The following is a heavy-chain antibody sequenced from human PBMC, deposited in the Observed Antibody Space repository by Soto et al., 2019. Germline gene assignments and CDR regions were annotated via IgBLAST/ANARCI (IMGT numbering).Heavy chain of an antibody. Sequence: EVQLLESGGGLVHPGGSLRLSCEVSEFTFSSYAMSWVRQAPGKGLEWVSTISGSGVSTYYGDSVKCRFTISRDNSKNTLYLQMNSLRVEDTAMYYCAKDRGVVVVVTTGVAFDLWGQGTMVTVSS. CDR1: EFTFSSYA. V-gene: IGHV3-23*01. CDR2: ISGSGVST. D-gene: IGHD3-22*01. J-gene: IGHJ3*01. CDR3: AKDRGVVVVVTTGVAFDL.